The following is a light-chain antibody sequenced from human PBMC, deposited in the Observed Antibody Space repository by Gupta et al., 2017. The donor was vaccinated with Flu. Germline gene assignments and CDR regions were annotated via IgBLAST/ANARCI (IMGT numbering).Light chain of an antibody. Sequence: DIVMTQSPDSLAVSLGERATINCKSSQSVLYNSNNKNYLTWYQQKPGQPPKLLIYWASTRESGVPDRFNGSGSGTDFTLTINSLQAVDVAVYYCQQYYTSPPTFGQGTKVEIK. CDR3: QQYYTSPPT. J-gene: IGKJ1*01. CDR1: QSVLYNSNNKNY. V-gene: IGKV4-1*01. CDR2: WAS.